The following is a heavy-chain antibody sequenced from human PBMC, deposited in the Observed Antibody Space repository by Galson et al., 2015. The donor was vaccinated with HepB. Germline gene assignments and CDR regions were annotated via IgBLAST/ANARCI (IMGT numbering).Heavy chain of an antibody. CDR3: ARASDFWSGYYLGAFDI. Sequence: SLRLSCAASGFTFSSYGMHWVRQAPGKGLEWVAVIWYDGSNKYYADSVKGRFTISRDNSKNTLYLQMNSLRAEDTAVYYCARASDFWSGYYLGAFDIWGQGTMVTVSS. V-gene: IGHV3-33*01. D-gene: IGHD3-3*01. CDR2: IWYDGSNK. J-gene: IGHJ3*02. CDR1: GFTFSSYG.